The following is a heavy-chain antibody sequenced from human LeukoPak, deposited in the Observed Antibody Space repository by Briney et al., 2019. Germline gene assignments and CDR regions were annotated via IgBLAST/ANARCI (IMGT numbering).Heavy chain of an antibody. CDR2: IGTAGDT. V-gene: IGHV3-13*01. Sequence: PGGSLRLSCAASGFTFSSYDMHWVRQATGKGLEWVSGIGTAGDTYYPGSGKGRFTISRQNAKNSLYLQMNSLRVGDTAVYYCARGRSGYELFDYWGQGTPVTVSS. D-gene: IGHD5-12*01. CDR1: GFTFSSYD. J-gene: IGHJ4*02. CDR3: ARGRSGYELFDY.